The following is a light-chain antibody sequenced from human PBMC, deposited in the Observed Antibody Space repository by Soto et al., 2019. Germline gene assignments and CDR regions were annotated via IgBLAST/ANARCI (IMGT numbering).Light chain of an antibody. Sequence: EIVLTQSPGTLSLSPGERATLSCRASQSVSNNYLAWNQQKPGQAPRLLIYGASSRATGIPDRFSGSGSGTEFTLTISRLEPEDFAVFYCQQYGGSPRTFGQGTRVEIK. V-gene: IGKV3-20*01. CDR2: GAS. J-gene: IGKJ1*01. CDR1: QSVSNNY. CDR3: QQYGGSPRT.